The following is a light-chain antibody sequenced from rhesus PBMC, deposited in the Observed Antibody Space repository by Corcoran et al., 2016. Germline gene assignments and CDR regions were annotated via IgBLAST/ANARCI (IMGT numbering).Light chain of an antibody. CDR2: YAT. J-gene: IGKJ1*01. V-gene: IGKV1-32*02. Sequence: DIQMSQSPSSLSASVGDRVTITCRASQGISSYLNWYQQKPGKAPKLLIYYATSLASGVPSRFSGSGSGTEFTLTISSLQPEDCATYYCQQGNSNPWTFGQGTKVEIK. CDR3: QQGNSNPWT. CDR1: QGISSY.